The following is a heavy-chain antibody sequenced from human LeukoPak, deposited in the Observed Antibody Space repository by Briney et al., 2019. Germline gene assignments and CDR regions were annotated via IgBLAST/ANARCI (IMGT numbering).Heavy chain of an antibody. J-gene: IGHJ4*02. CDR2: IYPGDSDT. D-gene: IGHD3-9*01. CDR3: ARTPRSGYDILSFDF. V-gene: IGHV5-51*01. Sequence: GESLKSSCKGSGYSFTSYWIGWVRQMPGKGLEWMGIIYPGDSDTRYSPSFQGQVTISADKSISTAYLQWSSLKASDTAMYYCARTPRSGYDILSFDFWGQGTLVTVSS. CDR1: GYSFTSYW.